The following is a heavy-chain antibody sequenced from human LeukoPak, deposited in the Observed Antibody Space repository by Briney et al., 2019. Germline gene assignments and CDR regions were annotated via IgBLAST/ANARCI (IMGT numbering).Heavy chain of an antibody. CDR3: ARGFIAAAALEN. CDR2: IIPIFGTA. J-gene: IGHJ4*02. CDR1: GGTFSSYA. Sequence: ASVKVSCEASGGTFSSYAISWVRQTPGQGLEWMGGIIPIFGTANYAQKFQGRVTITTDESTSTAYMELSSLRSEDTAVYYCARGFIAAAALENWGQGTLVTVSS. V-gene: IGHV1-69*05. D-gene: IGHD6-13*01.